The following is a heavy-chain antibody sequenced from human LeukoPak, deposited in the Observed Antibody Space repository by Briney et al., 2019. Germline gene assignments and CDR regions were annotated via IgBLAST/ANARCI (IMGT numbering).Heavy chain of an antibody. J-gene: IGHJ4*02. V-gene: IGHV4-59*01. D-gene: IGHD3/OR15-3a*01. CDR3: ARRTGYYDGFDY. Sequence: PSETLSLTCTVSGGSISSYYWSWIRQPPGKGLEWIGYIYYSGSTNYNPSLKSRVTISVDTSKNQFSLKMSSVTAADTAVNYCARRTGYYDGFDYWGQGTLVTVSS. CDR2: IYYSGST. CDR1: GGSISSYY.